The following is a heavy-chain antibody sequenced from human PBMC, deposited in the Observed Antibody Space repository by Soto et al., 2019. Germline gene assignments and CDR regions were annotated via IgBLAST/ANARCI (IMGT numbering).Heavy chain of an antibody. CDR2: IYYSGTT. J-gene: IGHJ4*02. CDR3: ARVYSSGWYYGLDY. CDR1: GGSISSYY. D-gene: IGHD6-19*01. Sequence: SETLSLTCTVSGGSISSYYWSWIRQPPGKGLGWIGYIYYSGTTNYNPSLKSRVNISVDTSKNHFSLKVSSVTAADTAVYYCARVYSSGWYYGLDYWGQGTLVTVSS. V-gene: IGHV4-59*08.